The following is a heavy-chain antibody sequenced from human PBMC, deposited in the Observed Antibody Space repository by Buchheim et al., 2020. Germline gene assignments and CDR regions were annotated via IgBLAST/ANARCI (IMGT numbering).Heavy chain of an antibody. V-gene: IGHV1-8*01. CDR2: MNPNSGNL. CDR1: RYTFTGYD. Sequence: QVQLVQSGAEVKKPGASVKVSCKPSRYTFTGYDINWVRQAAGRGLEWMGWMNPNSGNLGYAQKFQGRVTMTRDTSLSTAYMELSSLTSDDTAVYYCATGSHSDYYYFFYGMDVWGQGTT. CDR3: ATGSHSDYYYFFYGMDV. J-gene: IGHJ6*02. D-gene: IGHD6-13*01.